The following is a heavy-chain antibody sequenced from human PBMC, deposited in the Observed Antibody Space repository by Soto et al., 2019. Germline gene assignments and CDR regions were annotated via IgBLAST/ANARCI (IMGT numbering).Heavy chain of an antibody. J-gene: IGHJ2*01. V-gene: IGHV5-51*01. D-gene: IGHD3-3*01. Sequence: PGESLKISCKGSGYSFNTHWIAWVRQMPGKGLEWMGIIYPSDSVTRYSPSFQGQITISADTSLSTAYLKWSSLKASDSAMYYCAKRDGKMDFFDLWGRGTLVTVSS. CDR1: GYSFNTHW. CDR2: IYPSDSVT. CDR3: AKRDGKMDFFDL.